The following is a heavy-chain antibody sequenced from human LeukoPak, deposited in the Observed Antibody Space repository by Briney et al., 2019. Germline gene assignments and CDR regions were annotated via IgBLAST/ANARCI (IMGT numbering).Heavy chain of an antibody. CDR3: ARDGWELLLYGNWFDP. D-gene: IGHD1-26*01. CDR1: GYTFTSYG. Sequence: ASVKVSCKASGYTFTSYGISWVRQAPGQGLEGMGWISAYNGNTNYAQKLQGRVTMTTDTSTSTAYMELRSLRSDDTAVYYCARDGWELLLYGNWFDPWGQGTLVTVSS. CDR2: ISAYNGNT. V-gene: IGHV1-18*01. J-gene: IGHJ5*02.